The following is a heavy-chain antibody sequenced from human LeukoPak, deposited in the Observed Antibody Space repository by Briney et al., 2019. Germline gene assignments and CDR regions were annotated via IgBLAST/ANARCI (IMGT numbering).Heavy chain of an antibody. J-gene: IGHJ4*02. CDR3: AKEDDSSSWSDY. CDR1: GFTFSSYG. CDR2: ISYDGSNK. V-gene: IGHV3-30*18. Sequence: GRSLRLSCAASGFTFSSYGMHWVRQAPGKGLEWMAVISYDGSNKYYADSVKGRFTISRDNSKNTLYLQMNSLRAEDTAVYYCAKEDDSSSWSDYWGQGTLVTVSS. D-gene: IGHD6-13*01.